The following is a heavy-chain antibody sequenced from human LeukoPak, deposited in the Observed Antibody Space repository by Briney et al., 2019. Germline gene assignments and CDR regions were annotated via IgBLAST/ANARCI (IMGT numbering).Heavy chain of an antibody. CDR3: GRRHLFLSYGLDV. V-gene: IGHV3-30-3*01. CDR2: ISNDGNNK. J-gene: IGHJ6*01. Sequence: GGSLRLSCAASGFTFSNYAMHWVRQAPGKGLEWVALISNDGNNKYYVDSVKGRFTISRDNSKNTLYLQMNSLSAEDTAVYYCGRRHLFLSYGLDVWGQGTTVTVSS. D-gene: IGHD3-3*01. CDR1: GFTFSNYA.